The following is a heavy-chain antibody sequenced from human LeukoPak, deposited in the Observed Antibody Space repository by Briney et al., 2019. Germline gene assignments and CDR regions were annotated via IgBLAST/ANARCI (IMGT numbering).Heavy chain of an antibody. Sequence: ASVKVSCKASGGTFSSYAISWVRQAPGQGLEWMGGIIPIFGTAIYAQKFQGRVTITADESTSTAYMELSSLRSEDTAVYYCARGPTGLGDAFDIWGQGTMVTVSS. J-gene: IGHJ3*02. CDR2: IIPIFGTA. D-gene: IGHD3-10*01. V-gene: IGHV1-69*01. CDR1: GGTFSSYA. CDR3: ARGPTGLGDAFDI.